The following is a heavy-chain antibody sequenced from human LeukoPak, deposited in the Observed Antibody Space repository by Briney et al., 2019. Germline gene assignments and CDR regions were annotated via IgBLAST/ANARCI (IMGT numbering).Heavy chain of an antibody. Sequence: PSETLSLTGTVSGGSITSDSFYWNWIRQHPGKGLEWIGSIHNSRGTSYNPSLESRLTISLDTSENQFFLKMSYVTAADTAMYYCGKVGGNSNSWGQGTLVTVSS. CDR3: GKVGGNSNS. J-gene: IGHJ4*02. CDR2: IHNSRGT. CDR1: GGSITSDSFY. D-gene: IGHD4-23*01. V-gene: IGHV4-31*03.